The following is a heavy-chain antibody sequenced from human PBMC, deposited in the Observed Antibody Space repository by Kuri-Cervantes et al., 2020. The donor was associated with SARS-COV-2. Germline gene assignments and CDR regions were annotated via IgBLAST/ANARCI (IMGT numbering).Heavy chain of an antibody. CDR2: ISYDGSNK. CDR1: GFTFNSYG. D-gene: IGHD2-15*01. J-gene: IGHJ2*01. V-gene: IGHV3-30*03. Sequence: LSLTCAASGFTFNSYGMHWVRQAPGKGLEWVAVISYDGSNKYYADSVKGRFTISRDNSKNTLYLQMNSLRPEDTAVYYCARDGGKGHGPGLYYWYFNLWGRGTLVTVSS. CDR3: ARDGGKGHGPGLYYWYFNL.